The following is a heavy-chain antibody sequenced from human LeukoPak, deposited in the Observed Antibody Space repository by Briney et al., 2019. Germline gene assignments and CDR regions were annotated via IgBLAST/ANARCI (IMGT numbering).Heavy chain of an antibody. J-gene: IGHJ5*02. V-gene: IGHV1-2*02. D-gene: IGHD3-16*01. CDR1: GYTFTGYY. CDR2: INPNSGGT. Sequence: ASVKVSCKASGYTFTGYYMHWVRQAPGQGLEWMGWINPNSGGTNYAQKFQGRVTMTRDTSISTAYMELSRLRSDDTAVYYCARCLVPGLGPWFDPWGQGSLVTVSS. CDR3: ARCLVPGLGPWFDP.